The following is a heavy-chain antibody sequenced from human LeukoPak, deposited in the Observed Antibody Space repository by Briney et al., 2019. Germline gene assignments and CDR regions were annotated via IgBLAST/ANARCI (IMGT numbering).Heavy chain of an antibody. V-gene: IGHV4-59*04. CDR2: VHYIGTT. CDR1: GGSISSYY. J-gene: IGHJ4*02. Sequence: SETLSLTCTVSGGSISSYYWSWLRQPAGKGLEWIGSVHYIGTTYSSPSLKSRVTMSVDPSKNQFSLKLTSVSAADTAVYYCGRITIFGVVDYWGQGTLVTVSS. CDR3: GRITIFGVVDY. D-gene: IGHD3-3*01.